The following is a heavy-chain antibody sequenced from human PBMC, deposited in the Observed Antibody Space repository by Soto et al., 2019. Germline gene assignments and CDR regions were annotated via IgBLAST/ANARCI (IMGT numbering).Heavy chain of an antibody. J-gene: IGHJ6*02. V-gene: IGHV2-5*02. CDR3: AHRRDYGRMAV. Sequence: QITLKESGPTLVKPTQTLPLTCTFSGFSLSTSAVGVGWIRQPPGKAVEWLALIYGDDNKRYSPSLKSRLTITKDTSKNQVVFTMTNMDPVDTATDCCAHRRDYGRMAVGGQGTTVTVSS. CDR1: GFSLSTSAVG. CDR2: IYGDDNK. D-gene: IGHD3-16*01.